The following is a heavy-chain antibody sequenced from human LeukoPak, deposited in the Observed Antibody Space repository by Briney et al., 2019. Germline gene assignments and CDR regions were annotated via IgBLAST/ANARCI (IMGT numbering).Heavy chain of an antibody. V-gene: IGHV4-59*01. D-gene: IGHD2-8*01. CDR1: GGSISRYY. J-gene: IGHJ5*02. CDR2: IYYTGGT. Sequence: SETLSLTCTVPGGSISRYYWSWIRQPPGKGLEWIGHIYYTGGTNYNPSLKSRVTISVDTSKNQFSLKLNSVTAADTAVYYCARENGLSHPRRFDPWGQGTLVTVSS. CDR3: ARENGLSHPRRFDP.